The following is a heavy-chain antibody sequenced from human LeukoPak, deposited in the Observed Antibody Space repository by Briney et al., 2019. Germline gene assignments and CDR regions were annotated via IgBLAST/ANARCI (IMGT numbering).Heavy chain of an antibody. Sequence: PSETLSLTCTVSGGSISSGSYYWSWIRQPAGKGLEWIGRIYTSGSTNYNPSLKSRVTISVDTSKNQFSLKLSSVTAADTAVYYCARVLGFYDSSGYYPYYFDYWGQGTLVTVSS. CDR1: GGSISSGSYY. V-gene: IGHV4-61*02. J-gene: IGHJ4*02. D-gene: IGHD3-22*01. CDR3: ARVLGFYDSSGYYPYYFDY. CDR2: IYTSGST.